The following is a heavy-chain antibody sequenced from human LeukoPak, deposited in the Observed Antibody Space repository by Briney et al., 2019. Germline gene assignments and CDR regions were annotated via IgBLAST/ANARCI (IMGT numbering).Heavy chain of an antibody. J-gene: IGHJ4*02. V-gene: IGHV1-2*02. D-gene: IGHD3-10*01. CDR1: GYTFTGYY. CDR2: INPNSGGT. CDR3: ARAVSGGSGSYYFDY. Sequence: GASVKVSCKASGYTFTGYYMHWVRQAPGQGLEWMGWINPNSGGTNYAQKFQGRVTITRDTSASTAYMELSSLRSEDMAVYYCARAVSGGSGSYYFDYWGQGTLVTVSS.